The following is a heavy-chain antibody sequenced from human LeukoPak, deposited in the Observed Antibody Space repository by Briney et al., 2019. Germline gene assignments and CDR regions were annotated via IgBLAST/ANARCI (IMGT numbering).Heavy chain of an antibody. Sequence: PSETLSLNCAVYGGSFSGYYWSWIRQPPGKGLEWIGEINHSGSTNYNPSLKSRVTISVDTSKNQFSLKLSSVTAADTAVYYCARGTTVTTEGYGMDVWGQGTTVTVSS. V-gene: IGHV4-34*01. CDR2: INHSGST. CDR3: ARGTTVTTEGYGMDV. CDR1: GGSFSGYY. D-gene: IGHD4-11*01. J-gene: IGHJ6*02.